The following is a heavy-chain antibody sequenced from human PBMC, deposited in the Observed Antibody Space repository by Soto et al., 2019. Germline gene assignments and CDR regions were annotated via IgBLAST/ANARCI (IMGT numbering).Heavy chain of an antibody. CDR2: MKPNSGNT. Sequence: XXVKVSCKASGYTFTSYDINWVRHATGQGLEWMGWMKPNSGNTGYAQKFQGRVTMTRNTSISTAYMELSSLRSEDTAVYYCARHHDSGGYALDYWGQGTLVTVFS. CDR1: GYTFTSYD. D-gene: IGHD3-10*01. V-gene: IGHV1-8*01. CDR3: ARHHDSGGYALDY. J-gene: IGHJ4*02.